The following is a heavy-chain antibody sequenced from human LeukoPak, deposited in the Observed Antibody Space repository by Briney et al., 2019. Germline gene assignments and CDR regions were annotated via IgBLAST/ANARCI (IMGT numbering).Heavy chain of an antibody. CDR2: ISAYNGNT. Sequence: ASVKVSCKASGYTFTSYGISWVRQAPGQGLEWMGWISAYNGNTNYAQKLQGRVTMTTDTSTSTAYMELRSLRSDDTAVYYCARGPSIAAAGPLYFDYWGQGALVTVSS. CDR3: ARGPSIAAAGPLYFDY. J-gene: IGHJ4*02. V-gene: IGHV1-18*01. CDR1: GYTFTSYG. D-gene: IGHD6-13*01.